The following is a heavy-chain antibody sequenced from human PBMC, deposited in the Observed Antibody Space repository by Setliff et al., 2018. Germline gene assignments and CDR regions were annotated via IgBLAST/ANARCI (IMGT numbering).Heavy chain of an antibody. J-gene: IGHJ3*02. Sequence: SVKVSCKASGGTFSSYGISWVRQAPGQGLEWMGGTIPIFGTTNYAQKFQGRVTIITDESTSTAYMQLSSLGSEDTAVYYCVRDRKEVVISPSQAAFDIWGQGTMVTVSS. V-gene: IGHV1-69*05. CDR1: GGTFSSYG. CDR2: TIPIFGTT. D-gene: IGHD3-22*01. CDR3: VRDRKEVVISPSQAAFDI.